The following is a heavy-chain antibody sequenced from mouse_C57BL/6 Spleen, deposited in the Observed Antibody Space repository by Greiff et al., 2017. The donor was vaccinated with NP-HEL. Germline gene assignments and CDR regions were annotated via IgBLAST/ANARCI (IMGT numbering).Heavy chain of an antibody. V-gene: IGHV1-64*01. CDR2: IHPNSGST. CDR3: AGGWLLRGYAMDY. D-gene: IGHD2-3*01. Sequence: VQLQQPGAELVKPGASVKLSCKASGYTFTSYWMHWVKQRPGQGLEWIGMIHPNSGSTNYNEKFKSKATLTVDKSSSTAYMQLSSLTSEDSAVYYCAGGWLLRGYAMDYWGQGTSVTVSS. J-gene: IGHJ4*01. CDR1: GYTFTSYW.